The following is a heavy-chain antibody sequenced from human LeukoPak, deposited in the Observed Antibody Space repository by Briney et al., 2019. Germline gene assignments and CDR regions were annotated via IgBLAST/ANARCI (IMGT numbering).Heavy chain of an antibody. D-gene: IGHD5-24*01. Sequence: ASVKVSCKASGYTFTGYYMHWVRQAPGQGLEWMGWINPHSGGTNYAQKFQGRVTTTRDTSISTAYMELSRLRSDDTAVYYCARDRRERWLRFSGTKYFDYWGQGTLVTVSS. J-gene: IGHJ4*02. CDR1: GYTFTGYY. CDR2: INPHSGGT. V-gene: IGHV1-2*02. CDR3: ARDRRERWLRFSGTKYFDY.